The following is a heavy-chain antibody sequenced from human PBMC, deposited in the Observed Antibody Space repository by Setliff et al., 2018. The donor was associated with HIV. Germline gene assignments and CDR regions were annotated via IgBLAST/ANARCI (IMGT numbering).Heavy chain of an antibody. D-gene: IGHD6-19*01. Sequence: GGSLRLSCAASGFTFSSYEMNWVRQAPGKGLEWVSYISSSGSTIYYADSVKGRFTISRDNAKNSLYLQMNSLRAEDTAVYYCVRPAIAVAWVAAFDVWGQGTMVTVSS. J-gene: IGHJ3*01. CDR3: VRPAIAVAWVAAFDV. CDR1: GFTFSSYE. V-gene: IGHV3-48*03. CDR2: ISSSGSTI.